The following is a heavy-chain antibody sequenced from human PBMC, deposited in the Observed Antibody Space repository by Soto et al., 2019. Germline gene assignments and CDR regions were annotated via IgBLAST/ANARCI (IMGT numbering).Heavy chain of an antibody. J-gene: IGHJ6*02. CDR2: IYSGGST. V-gene: IGHV3-53*01. CDR1: GFIVSNNY. CDR3: ARDHSSEIFGYYYGMDV. D-gene: IGHD3-9*01. Sequence: EVQLVESGGGLIQPGGSLRLSCAASGFIVSNNYMAWVRQAPGKGLEWVSIIYSGGSTYYADSVKGRFTISRDDSKNTLYLQMNSLRVEDTAVYYCARDHSSEIFGYYYGMDVWGQGTTVTVSS.